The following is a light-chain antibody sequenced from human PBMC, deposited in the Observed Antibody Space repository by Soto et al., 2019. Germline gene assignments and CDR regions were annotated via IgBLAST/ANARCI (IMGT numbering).Light chain of an antibody. V-gene: IGLV1-40*01. J-gene: IGLJ2*01. CDR3: QSHEGSLTVI. Sequence: QSVLTQPPSVSGAPGQRVTMSCAGSSSNIGAGSDVHWYQLLPGTAPKLLIYDNNKRPSGVPDRFSGSKSDTSASLAISGLQAEDEADYYCQSHEGSLTVIFGGGTKLTVL. CDR2: DNN. CDR1: SSNIGAGSD.